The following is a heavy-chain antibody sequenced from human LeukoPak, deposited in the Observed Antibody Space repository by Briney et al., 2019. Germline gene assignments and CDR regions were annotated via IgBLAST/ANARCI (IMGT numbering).Heavy chain of an antibody. V-gene: IGHV3-66*04. CDR3: ARLSAYYYGSFFYYYMDV. D-gene: IGHD3-10*01. CDR1: GFTVSSNY. J-gene: IGHJ6*03. CDR2: IYSGGTT. Sequence: GGSLGLSCAASGFTVSSNYMTWVRQAPGKGLEWVSVIYSGGTTHYADSVKGRFTISRDNAKNSVYLHMNSLRAEDTALYYCARLSAYYYGSFFYYYMDVWGKGTTVTVSS.